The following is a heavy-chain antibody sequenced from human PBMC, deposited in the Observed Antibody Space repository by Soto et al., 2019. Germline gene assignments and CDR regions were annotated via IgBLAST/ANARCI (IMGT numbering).Heavy chain of an antibody. CDR1: GGSISSSSYY. D-gene: IGHD3-22*01. Sequence: SDTLSLTCTVSGGSISSSSYYWGWIRQPPGKGLEWIGSIYYSGSTYYNPSLKSRVTISVDTSKNQFSLKLSSVTAADTAVYYCARQPPDYYDSSGYFYGTDVWGQGTTVTVSS. CDR2: IYYSGST. CDR3: ARQPPDYYDSSGYFYGTDV. V-gene: IGHV4-39*01. J-gene: IGHJ6*01.